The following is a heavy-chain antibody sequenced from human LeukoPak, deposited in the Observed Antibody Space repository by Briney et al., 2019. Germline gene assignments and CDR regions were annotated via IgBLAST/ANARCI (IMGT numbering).Heavy chain of an antibody. CDR2: IYYSGST. CDR3: ARIQGSPYYYYGMDV. CDR1: GGSISSHY. Sequence: SETLSLTCTVSGGSISSHYWSWIRQPPGKGLEWIGYIYYSGSTNYNPSLKSRVTISVDTSKNQFSLKLSSVTAADTAVYYCARIQGSPYYYYGMDVWGQGTTVTVSS. V-gene: IGHV4-59*08. J-gene: IGHJ6*02. D-gene: IGHD1-26*01.